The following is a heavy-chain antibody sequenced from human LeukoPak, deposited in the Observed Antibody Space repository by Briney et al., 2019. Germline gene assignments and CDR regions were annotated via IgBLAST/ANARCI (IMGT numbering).Heavy chain of an antibody. CDR2: IYPGDSDT. CDR3: ARHRSTRWNAGRSWFDP. Sequence: GESLKISCKCSGYRFTSYWIGRVRQMPGKGLEWRGIIYPGDSDTRSSPSFQGPVTISADKSISTAYLQWSSLKASDTAMYYCARHRSTRWNAGRSWFDPWGQGTLVTVSS. V-gene: IGHV5-51*01. CDR1: GYRFTSYW. J-gene: IGHJ5*02. D-gene: IGHD1-1*01.